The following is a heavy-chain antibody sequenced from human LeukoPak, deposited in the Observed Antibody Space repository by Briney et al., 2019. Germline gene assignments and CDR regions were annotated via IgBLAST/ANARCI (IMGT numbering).Heavy chain of an antibody. J-gene: IGHJ4*02. CDR1: GFTFDDYA. V-gene: IGHV3-9*03. CDR2: ISWNSGSI. CDR3: AKEGANWEIDY. D-gene: IGHD7-27*01. Sequence: GGSLRLSCAASGFTFDDYAMHWVRQAPGKGLGWVSGISWNSGSIGYADSVKGRFTISRDNAKNSLYLQMNSLRAEDMALYYCAKEGANWEIDYWGQGTLVTVSS.